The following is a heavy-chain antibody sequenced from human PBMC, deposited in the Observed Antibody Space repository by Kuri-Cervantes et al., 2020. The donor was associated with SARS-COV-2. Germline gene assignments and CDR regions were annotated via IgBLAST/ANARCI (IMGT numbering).Heavy chain of an antibody. CDR2: IHNSGST. V-gene: IGHV4-59*08. D-gene: IGHD3-3*01. J-gene: IGHJ4*02. CDR3: ARHEYDFWSGYLLDFDY. Sequence: GSLRLSCTVSGGSISSYYWSWIRQPPGKGLEWIGYIHNSGSTNYNPSLKNRVTISVDPTKKQISLKLSSVTAADTAVYYCARHEYDFWSGYLLDFDYWGQGTLVTVSS. CDR1: GGSISSYY.